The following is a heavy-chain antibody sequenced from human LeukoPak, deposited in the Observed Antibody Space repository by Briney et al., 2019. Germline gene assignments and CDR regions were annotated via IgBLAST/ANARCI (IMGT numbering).Heavy chain of an antibody. Sequence: GGSLRLSCAASGFTFSSYGMHWVRQAPGKGLEWVAFIRYDGSNKYYADSVKGRFTISRDNAKNSMYLQMDSLRDEDTALYYCATETIGRHYDYWGQGTLLTVSS. D-gene: IGHD1-14*01. J-gene: IGHJ4*02. CDR2: IRYDGSNK. CDR1: GFTFSSYG. V-gene: IGHV3-30*02. CDR3: ATETIGRHYDY.